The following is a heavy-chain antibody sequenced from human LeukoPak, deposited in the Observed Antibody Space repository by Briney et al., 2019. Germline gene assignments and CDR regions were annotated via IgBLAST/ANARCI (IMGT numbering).Heavy chain of an antibody. CDR3: ASGYYDSSGYPKVFDY. Sequence: GASVKVSCKAPGYTLTSYGISWVRQAPGQGLEWMGWISAYNGNTNYAQKLQGRVTMTTDTSTSTAYMELRSLRSDDTAVYYCASGYYDSSGYPKVFDYWGQGTLVTVSS. CDR1: GYTLTSYG. V-gene: IGHV1-18*01. D-gene: IGHD3-22*01. CDR2: ISAYNGNT. J-gene: IGHJ4*02.